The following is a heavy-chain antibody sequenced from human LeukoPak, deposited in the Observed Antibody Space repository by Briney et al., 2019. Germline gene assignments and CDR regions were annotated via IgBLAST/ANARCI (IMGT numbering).Heavy chain of an antibody. Sequence: GGSLRLSCAASGFTLSSYAMHWVSQAPGKGLEWVAVISYDGSNKYYADSVKGRFTISRDNSKNTLYLQMNSLRAEDTAVYYCARVARGGIVVVPAAMHYWGQETLVTVSS. D-gene: IGHD2-2*01. CDR2: ISYDGSNK. CDR1: GFTLSSYA. J-gene: IGHJ4*02. CDR3: ARVARGGIVVVPAAMHY. V-gene: IGHV3-30*04.